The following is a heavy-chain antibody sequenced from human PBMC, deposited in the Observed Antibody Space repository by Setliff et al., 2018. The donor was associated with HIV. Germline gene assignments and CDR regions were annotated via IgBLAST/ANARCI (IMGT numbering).Heavy chain of an antibody. Sequence: SETLSLTCSVSGGSINTSSYYWAWVRQPPGNELEWIGSIYHDGTTHYRSSLMSRAAISIDTSKSQISLKVRSVTAADTAVYFCAGHPVTSGWLSLNWFDPWGQGILVTVSS. CDR3: AGHPVTSGWLSLNWFDP. D-gene: IGHD6-19*01. CDR2: IYHDGTT. J-gene: IGHJ5*01. V-gene: IGHV4-39*07. CDR1: GGSINTSSYY.